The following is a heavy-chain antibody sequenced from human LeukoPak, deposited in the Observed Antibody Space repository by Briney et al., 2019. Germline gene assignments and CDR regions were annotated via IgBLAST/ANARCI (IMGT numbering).Heavy chain of an antibody. CDR1: GFTFSSYW. J-gene: IGHJ4*02. Sequence: GGSLRLSCAASGFTFSSYWMSWVRQAPGKGLEWVSNIKQDGSEKYYVDSVKGRFTISRDNAKNSLYLQMNSLTAEDTAAYYCARDYGAYYYDSSGSLWGQGTLVTVSS. CDR3: ARDYGAYYYDSSGSL. D-gene: IGHD3-22*01. V-gene: IGHV3-7*01. CDR2: IKQDGSEK.